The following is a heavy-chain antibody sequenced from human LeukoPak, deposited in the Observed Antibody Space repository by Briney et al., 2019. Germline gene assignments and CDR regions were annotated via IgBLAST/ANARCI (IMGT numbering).Heavy chain of an antibody. CDR1: GGSFSGYY. CDR2: INHSGST. J-gene: IGHJ5*02. CDR3: ARGGPNSSSWCWFGGHWFDP. V-gene: IGHV4-34*01. D-gene: IGHD6-13*01. Sequence: PSETLSLTCAVYGGSFSGYYWSWIRQPPGKGLEWIGEINHSGSTNYNPSLKSRVTISVDTSKNQFSLKLSSVTAADTAVYYCARGGPNSSSWCWFGGHWFDPWGQGTLVTVSS.